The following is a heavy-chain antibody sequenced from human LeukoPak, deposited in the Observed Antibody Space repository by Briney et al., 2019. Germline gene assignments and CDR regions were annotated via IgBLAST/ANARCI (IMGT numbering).Heavy chain of an antibody. J-gene: IGHJ4*02. CDR3: ARGESRRYYFDY. V-gene: IGHV4-59*01. CDR2: IYYSGST. Sequence: PSETLSLTCTVSGGSISSYYWSWIRQPPGKGLEWIGYIYYSGSTNYNPSLKSRVTTSVDTSKNQFSLKLSSVTAADTAVYYCARGESRRYYFDYWGQGTLVTVSS. CDR1: GGSISSYY.